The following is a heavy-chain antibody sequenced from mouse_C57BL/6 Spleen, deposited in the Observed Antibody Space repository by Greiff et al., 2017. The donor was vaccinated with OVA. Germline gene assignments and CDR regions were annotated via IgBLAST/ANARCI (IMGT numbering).Heavy chain of an antibody. D-gene: IGHD2-4*01. CDR3: ARGGDYGEGYFDV. V-gene: IGHV5-16*01. J-gene: IGHJ1*03. CDR1: GFTFSDYY. CDR2: INYDGSST. Sequence: EVQLVESEGGLVQPGSSMKLSCTASGFTFSDYYMAWVRQVPEKGLEWVANINYDGSSTYYLDSLKSRFIISRDNAKNILYLQMSSLKSEDTATYYCARGGDYGEGYFDVWGTGTTVTVSS.